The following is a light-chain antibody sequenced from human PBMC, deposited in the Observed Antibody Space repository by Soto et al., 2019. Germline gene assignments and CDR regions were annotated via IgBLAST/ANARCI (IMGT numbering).Light chain of an antibody. CDR3: QQYENLPLT. CDR2: DAS. J-gene: IGKJ4*01. V-gene: IGKV1-33*01. CDR1: QDITKS. Sequence: DIQMTQSPSSLSASVGDRVTITCQASQDITKSLNWYQQKPGKAPKLLIYDASNLETGVPSRFSGSGSETDFTFTISSLQPEDIATYYCQQYENLPLTFGGGTKVEIK.